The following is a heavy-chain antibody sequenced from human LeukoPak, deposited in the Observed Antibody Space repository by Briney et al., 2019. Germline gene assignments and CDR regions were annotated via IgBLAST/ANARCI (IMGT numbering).Heavy chain of an antibody. D-gene: IGHD3-3*02. CDR2: IYYSGST. V-gene: IGHV4-31*03. CDR1: GGSISSGGYY. Sequence: SETLSLTCTVSGGSISSGGYYWSWIRQHPGKGLEWIGYIYYSGSTYYNPSLKSRVTISVDTSKNQFSLKLSSVTAADMAVYYCARVAGAHFWSGYYLNWFDPWGQGTLVTVSS. CDR3: ARVAGAHFWSGYYLNWFDP. J-gene: IGHJ5*02.